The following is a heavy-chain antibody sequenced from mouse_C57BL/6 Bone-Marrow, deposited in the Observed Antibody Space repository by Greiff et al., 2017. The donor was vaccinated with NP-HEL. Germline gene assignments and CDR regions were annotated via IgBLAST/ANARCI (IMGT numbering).Heavy chain of an antibody. D-gene: IGHD1-1*01. CDR2: ISSGSSTI. J-gene: IGHJ1*03. CDR1: GFTFSDYG. Sequence: EVKLMESGGGLVKPGGSLKLSCAASGFTFSDYGMHWVRQAPEKGLEWVAYISSGSSTIYYADTVKGRFTIYRDNAKNNLFLQRTRLRSEDTAMYYCARRGNTTVPRDFDVWGTGTTVTVSS. V-gene: IGHV5-17*01. CDR3: ARRGNTTVPRDFDV.